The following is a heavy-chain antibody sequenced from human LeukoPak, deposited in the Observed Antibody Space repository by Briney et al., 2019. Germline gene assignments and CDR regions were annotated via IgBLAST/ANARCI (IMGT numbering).Heavy chain of an antibody. V-gene: IGHV4-59*01. CDR1: GDSISSYY. CDR3: AREAIYYGSGDAAIYYYYYMDV. CDR2: IYYSGRT. D-gene: IGHD3-10*01. J-gene: IGHJ6*03. Sequence: SETLSLTCTVSGDSISSYYWSWIRQPPGKGLEWIGYIYYSGRTSYNPSLKSRVTISVDTSKNQFSLKLSSVTAADTAVYYCAREAIYYGSGDAAIYYYYYMDVWGKGTTVTISS.